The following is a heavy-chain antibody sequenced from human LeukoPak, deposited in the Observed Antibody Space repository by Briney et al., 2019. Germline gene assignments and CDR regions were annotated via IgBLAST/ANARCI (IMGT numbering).Heavy chain of an antibody. D-gene: IGHD5-18*01. V-gene: IGHV1-69*04. Sequence: ASVKVSCKASGGTFSSYAISWVRQAPGQGLEWMGRIIPILGIANYAQKFQGRVTITADKSTSTAYMELSSLRSEDTAVYYCARGGNTAMVNFDYWGQGTLVTVSS. CDR3: ARGGNTAMVNFDY. CDR1: GGTFSSYA. CDR2: IIPILGIA. J-gene: IGHJ4*02.